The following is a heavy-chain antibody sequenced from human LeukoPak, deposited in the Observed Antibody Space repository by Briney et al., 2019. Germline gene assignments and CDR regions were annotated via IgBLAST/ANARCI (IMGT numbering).Heavy chain of an antibody. CDR2: IKQDGSEK. J-gene: IGHJ3*02. D-gene: IGHD5-12*01. CDR1: GFTFSSYW. CDR3: AKDTYSGYDPDAFDI. V-gene: IGHV3-7*01. Sequence: GGSLRLSCTASGFTFSSYWMSWVRQAPGKGLEWVANIKQDGSEKDYVDSVKGRFTISRDNPKNSLYLQMNSLRAEDTAVYYCAKDTYSGYDPDAFDIWGQGTMVTVSS.